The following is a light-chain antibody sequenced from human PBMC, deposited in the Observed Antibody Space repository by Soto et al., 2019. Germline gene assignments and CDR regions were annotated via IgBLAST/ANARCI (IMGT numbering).Light chain of an antibody. Sequence: QSVLTQPPSVSGAPGQKVTISCTRSSSNIGAAYDVHWYQHLPGTAPKLLIYGNNNRPSGVPDRFSGSKSGTSASLAITGLQAEDEADYYCCSYAGSRVFGGGTKLTVL. CDR3: CSYAGSRV. CDR1: SSNIGAAYD. CDR2: GNN. V-gene: IGLV1-40*01. J-gene: IGLJ3*02.